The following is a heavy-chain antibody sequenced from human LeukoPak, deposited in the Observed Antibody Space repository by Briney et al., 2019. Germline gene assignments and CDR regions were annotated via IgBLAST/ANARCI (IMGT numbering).Heavy chain of an antibody. Sequence: SETLSLTCTVPGGSISSYYWSWIRQPPGKGLEWIGYIYYSGSTNYNPSLKSRVTISVDTSKNQFSLKLSSVTAADTAVYYCARGQWLVAFDYWGQGTLVTVSS. D-gene: IGHD6-19*01. CDR3: ARGQWLVAFDY. CDR1: GGSISSYY. V-gene: IGHV4-59*01. CDR2: IYYSGST. J-gene: IGHJ4*02.